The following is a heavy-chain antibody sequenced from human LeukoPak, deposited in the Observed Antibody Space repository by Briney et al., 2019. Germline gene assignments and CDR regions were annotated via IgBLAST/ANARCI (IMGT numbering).Heavy chain of an antibody. CDR3: AREGDTAMVYY. Sequence: ASVKVSCKASSYTFTSYGISWVRQAPGQGLEWMGWISAYNGNTNYAQKLQSRVTMTTDTSTSTAYMELRSLRSDDTAAYYCAREGDTAMVYYWGQGTLVTVSS. D-gene: IGHD5-18*01. V-gene: IGHV1-18*01. CDR2: ISAYNGNT. CDR1: SYTFTSYG. J-gene: IGHJ4*02.